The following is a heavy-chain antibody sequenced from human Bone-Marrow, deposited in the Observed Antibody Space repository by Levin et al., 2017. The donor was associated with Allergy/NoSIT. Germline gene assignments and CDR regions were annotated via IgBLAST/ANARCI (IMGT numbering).Heavy chain of an antibody. CDR2: ISSSGSTI. Sequence: GGSLRLSCAASGFTFSSYEMNWVRQAPGKGLEWISYISSSGSTIYYADSVKGRFTISRDDATNSLYVQMNSLRAEDTAVYYCARADYDILTNHNFYFYALDVWGQGTTVTVSS. V-gene: IGHV3-48*03. D-gene: IGHD3-9*01. CDR1: GFTFSSYE. J-gene: IGHJ6*02. CDR3: ARADYDILTNHNFYFYALDV.